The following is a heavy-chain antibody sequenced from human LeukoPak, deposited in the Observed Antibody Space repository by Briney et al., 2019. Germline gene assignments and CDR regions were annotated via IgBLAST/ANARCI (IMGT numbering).Heavy chain of an antibody. Sequence: PPGGSLRLSCAASGFTFSSYSMNWVRQAPGKGLEWVSYISSSSSTIYYADSVKGRFTISRDNAKNSLYLQMNSLRAEDTAVYYCARGHSSGWYDSDYWGQGTLVTVSS. D-gene: IGHD6-19*01. CDR2: ISSSSSTI. CDR3: ARGHSSGWYDSDY. V-gene: IGHV3-48*01. CDR1: GFTFSSYS. J-gene: IGHJ4*02.